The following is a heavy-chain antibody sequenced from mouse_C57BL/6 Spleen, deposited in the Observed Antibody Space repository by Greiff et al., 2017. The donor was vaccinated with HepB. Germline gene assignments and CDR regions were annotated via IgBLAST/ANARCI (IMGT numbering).Heavy chain of an antibody. CDR1: GFSLTSYG. V-gene: IGHV2-5*01. CDR3: AKDYYDYDGSLAY. CDR2: IWRGGST. D-gene: IGHD2-4*01. J-gene: IGHJ3*01. Sequence: VMLVESGPGLVQPSQSLSITCTVSGFSLTSYGVHWVRQSPGKGLEWLGVIWRGGSTDYNAAFMSRLSITKDNSKSQVFFKMNSLQADDTAIYYCAKDYYDYDGSLAYWGQGTLVTVSA.